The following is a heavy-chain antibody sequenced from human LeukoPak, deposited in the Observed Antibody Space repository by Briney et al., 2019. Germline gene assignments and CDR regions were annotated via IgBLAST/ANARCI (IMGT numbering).Heavy chain of an antibody. CDR1: GGSVSSYY. Sequence: SETLSLICNVSGGSVSSYYWSWIRQSPGKGLEWIGYIHNSGRTNYNPSLKSRVTGFVDTSKNQVSLRLSSVTAADTAVYYCARHGTISSESYFDYWGQGALVTVSS. CDR2: IHNSGRT. J-gene: IGHJ4*02. V-gene: IGHV4-59*08. CDR3: ARHGTISSESYFDY. D-gene: IGHD1-14*01.